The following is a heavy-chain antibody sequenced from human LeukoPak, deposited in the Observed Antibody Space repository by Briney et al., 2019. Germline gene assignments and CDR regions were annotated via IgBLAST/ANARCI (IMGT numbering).Heavy chain of an antibody. J-gene: IGHJ4*02. D-gene: IGHD2-21*01. V-gene: IGHV3-33*05. CDR2: IQNDASTE. CDR3: ARELSQIVWGGLDY. CDR1: GFIFSHYG. Sequence: GRSLRLSCAASGFIFSHYGMHWVRQAPGKGLEWVAVIQNDASTENFADSVKGRFTISRDNSKNTVFLQMNSLRVEDTAVCYCARELSQIVWGGLDYGGQGTLVSVSS.